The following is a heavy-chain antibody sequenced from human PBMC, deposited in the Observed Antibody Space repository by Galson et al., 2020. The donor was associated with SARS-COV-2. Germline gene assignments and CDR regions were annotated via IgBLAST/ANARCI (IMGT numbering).Heavy chain of an antibody. J-gene: IGHJ3*02. D-gene: IGHD6-13*01. CDR1: GFNFSSYG. CDR3: AREHSSSWYEVCLDI. CDR2: IWYDGSNK. Sequence: GGSLRLSCAASGFNFSSYGMHWVRQAPGKGLEWVAVIWYDGSNKYYADSVKGRFTISRDNSKNTLYLQMNSLRAEDTAVYYCAREHSSSWYEVCLDIWGQGTMVTVSS. V-gene: IGHV3-33*01.